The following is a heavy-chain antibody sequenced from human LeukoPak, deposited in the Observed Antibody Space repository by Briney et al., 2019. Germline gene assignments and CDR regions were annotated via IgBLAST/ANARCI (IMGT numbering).Heavy chain of an antibody. D-gene: IGHD6-13*01. CDR3: ARQYSSSWHTHLGWFDP. CDR1: GDSISGFY. Sequence: SETLSLTCTVSGDSISGFYWSWIRQPPGEGLEWIGDIYSSGSTNYNPSLRSRVTISIDTSKNQFSLKLNSVTAADTAVYYCARQYSSSWHTHLGWFDPWGQGTLVTVSS. J-gene: IGHJ5*02. V-gene: IGHV4-59*01. CDR2: IYSSGST.